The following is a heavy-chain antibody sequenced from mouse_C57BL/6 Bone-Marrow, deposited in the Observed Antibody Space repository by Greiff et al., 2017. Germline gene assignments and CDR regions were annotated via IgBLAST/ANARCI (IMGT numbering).Heavy chain of an antibody. J-gene: IGHJ1*03. CDR1: GYTFTSYL. V-gene: IGHV1-5*01. D-gene: IGHD1-1*01. CDR2: IYPGNTDT. CDR3: TIEFGYYGSSYVYWYFDV. Sequence: VQLQQSGTVLARPGASVQMSCKTSGYTFTSYLMHWVKQRPGQGLEWIGAIYPGNTDTSYNQKFKGKAKLTAVTSASTAYMELSSLTNEDSAVYSCTIEFGYYGSSYVYWYFDVWGTGTTVTVSS.